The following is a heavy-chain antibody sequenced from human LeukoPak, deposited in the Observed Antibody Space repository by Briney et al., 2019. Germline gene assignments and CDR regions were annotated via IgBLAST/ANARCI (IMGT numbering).Heavy chain of an antibody. J-gene: IGHJ5*02. D-gene: IGHD6-13*01. CDR1: GYTFTSYY. V-gene: IGHV1-2*02. CDR2: INPNSGGT. Sequence: ASVKVSCKASGYTFTSYYMHWVRQAPGQGLEWMGWINPNSGGTNYAQKFQGRVTMTRDTSISTAYMELSRLRSDDTAVYYCARGAFGSTNWFDPWGQGTLVTVSS. CDR3: ARGAFGSTNWFDP.